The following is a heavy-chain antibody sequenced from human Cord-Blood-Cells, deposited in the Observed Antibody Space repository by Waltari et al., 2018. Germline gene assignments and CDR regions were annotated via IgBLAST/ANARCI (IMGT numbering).Heavy chain of an antibody. V-gene: IGHV3-13*01. CDR3: ARGRYSYGYYYGMDV. CDR2: IGTAGDT. Sequence: EVQLVESGGGLVQPGGSLRLSCAASGFTFSSYDMHWVRQATGKGLDWVSAIGTAGDTYYPGSVKGRFTISRENAKNSLYLQMNSLRAGDTAVYYCARGRYSYGYYYGMDVWGQGTTVTVSS. D-gene: IGHD5-18*01. J-gene: IGHJ6*02. CDR1: GFTFSSYD.